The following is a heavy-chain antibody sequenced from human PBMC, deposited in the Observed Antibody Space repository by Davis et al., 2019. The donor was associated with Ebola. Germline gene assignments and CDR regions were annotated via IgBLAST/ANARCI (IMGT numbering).Heavy chain of an antibody. V-gene: IGHV3-21*04. Sequence: GESLKISCAASGFTFSRYVMTWVRQAPGKGPEWVSTILGSGSATYYADSVKGRFTISRDNAKNSLSLQMNSLRVDDTAVYYCARVALGYSSGWHGDHWGQGVLVTVS. D-gene: IGHD6-19*01. CDR2: ILGSGSAT. CDR3: ARVALGYSSGWHGDH. CDR1: GFTFSRYV. J-gene: IGHJ4*02.